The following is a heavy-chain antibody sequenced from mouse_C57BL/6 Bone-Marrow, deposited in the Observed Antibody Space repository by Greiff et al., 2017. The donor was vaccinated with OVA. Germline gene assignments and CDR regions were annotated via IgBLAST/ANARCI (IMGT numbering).Heavy chain of an antibody. Sequence: EVQGVESGGDLVKPGGSLKLSCAASGFTFSSYGMSWVRQTPDKRLEWVATISSGGSYTDYPDSVKGRFTISRDNAKNTLYLQMSSLKSEDTAMYYCARGDYASYWYFDVWGTGTTVTVSS. CDR3: ARGDYASYWYFDV. V-gene: IGHV5-6*01. J-gene: IGHJ1*03. D-gene: IGHD2-4*01. CDR2: ISSGGSYT. CDR1: GFTFSSYG.